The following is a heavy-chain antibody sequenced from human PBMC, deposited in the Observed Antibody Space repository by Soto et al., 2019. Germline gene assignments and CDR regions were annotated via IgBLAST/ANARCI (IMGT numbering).Heavy chain of an antibody. Sequence: GESLKISCKGSGYRFTSYWIGWARQMPGKGLERKGIIYPGDSDTRYIPSFQGQVTISADKSISTAYLQWSSLKASDTAMSYWARQILYSSSLPYYFGMDVWGQGTTVTVSS. V-gene: IGHV5-51*01. CDR1: GYRFTSYW. D-gene: IGHD6-6*01. CDR3: ARQILYSSSLPYYFGMDV. CDR2: IYPGDSDT. J-gene: IGHJ6*02.